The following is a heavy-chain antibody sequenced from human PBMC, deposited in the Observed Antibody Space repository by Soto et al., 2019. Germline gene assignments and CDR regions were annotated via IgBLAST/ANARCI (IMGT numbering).Heavy chain of an antibody. V-gene: IGHV1-18*01. CDR3: ARDLPPEDY. CDR2: IRAYNGNT. Sequence: QVQLVQSGAEVKKPGASVKVSCKASGYTFTSYGISWVRQAPGQGLEWMGWIRAYNGNTNCSQELQGRVSMAPDTSTSTAYMELKSLISDDPAVYYCARDLPPEDYWGQGTLVTVSS. CDR1: GYTFTSYG. J-gene: IGHJ4*02.